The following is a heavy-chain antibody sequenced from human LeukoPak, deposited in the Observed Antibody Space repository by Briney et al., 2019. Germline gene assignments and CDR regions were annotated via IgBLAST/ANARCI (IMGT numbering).Heavy chain of an antibody. Sequence: ASVKVSCKASGYTFTSYGISWVRQAPGQGLEWMGWISDYNGNTNYAQKLQGRVTMTTDTSTSTAYMELRSLRSDDTAVYYCARDLSVLRYFDWLLSHPYFDYWGQGTLVTVSS. CDR3: ARDLSVLRYFDWLLSHPYFDY. CDR1: GYTFTSYG. D-gene: IGHD3-9*01. CDR2: ISDYNGNT. V-gene: IGHV1-18*01. J-gene: IGHJ4*02.